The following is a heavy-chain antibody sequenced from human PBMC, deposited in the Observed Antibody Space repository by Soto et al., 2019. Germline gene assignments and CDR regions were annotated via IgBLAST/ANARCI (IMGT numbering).Heavy chain of an antibody. D-gene: IGHD3-9*01. Sequence: ASVKVSCKASGYTFTSYDINWVRQATGQGLEWMGWMNPNSGNTGYAQKFQGRVTMTRNTSISTAYMELSSLRSEDTAVYYCARGLDHYDILTGYPVGNWFDPWGQGTLVTVLL. CDR2: MNPNSGNT. J-gene: IGHJ5*02. CDR3: ARGLDHYDILTGYPVGNWFDP. V-gene: IGHV1-8*01. CDR1: GYTFTSYD.